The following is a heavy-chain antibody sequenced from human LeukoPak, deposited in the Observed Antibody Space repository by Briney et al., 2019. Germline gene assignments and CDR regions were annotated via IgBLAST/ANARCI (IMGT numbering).Heavy chain of an antibody. D-gene: IGHD3-16*01. CDR3: IRDLFDDSSLDF. CDR1: GFTFSSYS. Sequence: PGGSLRLSCAASGFTFSSYSMNWVRQAPGKGLEWVSSINSDSRLMYYAESVKGRFTISRDNARNSLYLQMNSLRAEDTAVYYCIRDLFDDSSLDFWGQGALVTVSS. J-gene: IGHJ4*02. CDR2: INSDSRLM. V-gene: IGHV3-21*01.